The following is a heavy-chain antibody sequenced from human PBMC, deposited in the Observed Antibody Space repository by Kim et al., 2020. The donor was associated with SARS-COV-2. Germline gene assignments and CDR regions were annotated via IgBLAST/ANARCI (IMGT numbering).Heavy chain of an antibody. CDR3: ARDTPQLRVFDY. J-gene: IGHJ4*02. D-gene: IGHD4-17*01. CDR1: GFTFSSYA. CDR2: ISYDGSNK. Sequence: GGSLRLSCAASGFTFSSYAMHWVRQAPGKGLEWVAVISYDGSNKYYADSVKGRFTISRDNSKNTLYLQMNSLRAEDTAVYYCARDTPQLRVFDYWGQGTLVTVSS. V-gene: IGHV3-30*04.